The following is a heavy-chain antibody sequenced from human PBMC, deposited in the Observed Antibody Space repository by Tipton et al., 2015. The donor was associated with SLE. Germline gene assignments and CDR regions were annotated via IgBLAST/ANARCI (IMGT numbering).Heavy chain of an antibody. CDR2: INHSGST. J-gene: IGHJ4*02. Sequence: TLSLTCAVYGGSFSGYYWSWIRQPPGKGLEWIGEINHSGSTNYNPSLKRRDTISVDTSKNQVSLKLSSVTAADTAVYYCARHPGGYGFDYWGQGTLVTVSS. CDR3: ARHPGGYGFDY. CDR1: GGSFSGYY. D-gene: IGHD4-17*01. V-gene: IGHV4-34*01.